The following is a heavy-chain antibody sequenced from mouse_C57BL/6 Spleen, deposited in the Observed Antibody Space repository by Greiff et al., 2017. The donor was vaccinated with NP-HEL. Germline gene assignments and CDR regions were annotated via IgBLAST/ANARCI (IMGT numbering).Heavy chain of an antibody. CDR1: GYTFTSYW. J-gene: IGHJ1*03. CDR3: AHYGSRYFDV. Sequence: QVQLQQPGAELVKPGASVKLSCKASGYTFTSYWMQWVKQRPGQGLEWIGEIDPSDSYTNYNPKFKGKATLTVDTSSSTAYMQLSSLTSEDSAVYYCAHYGSRYFDVWGTGTTVTVSS. V-gene: IGHV1-50*01. D-gene: IGHD1-1*01. CDR2: IDPSDSYT.